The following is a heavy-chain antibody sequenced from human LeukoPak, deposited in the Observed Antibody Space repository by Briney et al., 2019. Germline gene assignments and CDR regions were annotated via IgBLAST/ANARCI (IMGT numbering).Heavy chain of an antibody. CDR2: IYSGGST. J-gene: IGHJ4*02. Sequence: ETLSLTCIVSGGSISNYYWSWVRQAPGKGLEWVSVIYSGGSTYYADSVKGRFTISRHNSKNTLYLQMNSLRAEDTAVYYCARSDYGDYVFDYWGQGTLVTVSS. D-gene: IGHD4-17*01. CDR1: GGSISNYY. V-gene: IGHV3-53*04. CDR3: ARSDYGDYVFDY.